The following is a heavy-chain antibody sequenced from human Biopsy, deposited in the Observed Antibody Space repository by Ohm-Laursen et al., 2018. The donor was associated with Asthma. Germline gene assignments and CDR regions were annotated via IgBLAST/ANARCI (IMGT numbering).Heavy chain of an antibody. CDR1: GFTFDDYA. Sequence: SLRLSCAASGFTFDDYAMHWVRQAPGKGLEWVSGISWNSGSIGYADSVKGRFTISRDNSKNTLYLQMNSLRAEDTAVYYCAREGIAVAHFDYWGQGTLVTVSS. V-gene: IGHV3-9*01. D-gene: IGHD6-19*01. CDR3: AREGIAVAHFDY. CDR2: ISWNSGSI. J-gene: IGHJ4*02.